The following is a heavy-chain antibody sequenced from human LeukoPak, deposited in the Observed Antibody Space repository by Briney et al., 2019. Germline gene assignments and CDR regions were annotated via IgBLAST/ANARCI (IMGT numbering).Heavy chain of an antibody. D-gene: IGHD6-6*01. Sequence: AGGSLRLSCAASGFTFSDYYMSWIRQAPGKGLEWVSYISSSGSTIYYADSVKGRFTISRDNAKNSLYLQMNSLRAEDTAVYYCAREKYSSSSGFDYWGQGTLVTVSS. J-gene: IGHJ4*02. CDR2: ISSSGSTI. V-gene: IGHV3-11*04. CDR1: GFTFSDYY. CDR3: AREKYSSSSGFDY.